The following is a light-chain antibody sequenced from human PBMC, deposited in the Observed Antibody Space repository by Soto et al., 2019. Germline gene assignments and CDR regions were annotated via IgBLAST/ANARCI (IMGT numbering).Light chain of an antibody. CDR1: QSVSSY. V-gene: IGKV3-11*01. CDR3: KKRSNWQLT. J-gene: IGKJ5*01. CDR2: DAS. Sequence: ELVFPPSSANRSFSPVYRATLSCMASQSVSSYLAWYQQKPGQAPRILIYDASNRATGITARFNGSGSGTDFTLTISSIEPEDFAVYYCKKRSNWQLTVGKGKQREIK.